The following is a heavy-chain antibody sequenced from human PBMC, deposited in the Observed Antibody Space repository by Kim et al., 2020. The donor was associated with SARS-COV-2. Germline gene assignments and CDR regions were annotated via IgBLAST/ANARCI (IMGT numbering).Heavy chain of an antibody. D-gene: IGHD2-2*01. CDR3: ARGRSYYCSSTSCYGTTPYYCMDG. CDR1: GGSFSGYY. V-gene: IGHV4-34*01. Sequence: SETLSLTCAVYGGSFSGYYWSWIRQPPGKGLEWIGEINHSGSTNYNPSLKSRVTISVDTSKNQFSLKLSSVTAADTAVYYCARGRSYYCSSTSCYGTTPYYCMDGWGKGTTVTVSS. CDR2: INHSGST. J-gene: IGHJ6*03.